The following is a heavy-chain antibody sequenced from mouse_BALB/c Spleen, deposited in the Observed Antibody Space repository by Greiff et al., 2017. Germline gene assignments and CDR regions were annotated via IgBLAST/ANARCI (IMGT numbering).Heavy chain of an antibody. CDR1: GYTFTSYT. Sequence: QVQLQQSGAELARPGASVKMSCKASGYTFTSYTMHWVKQRPGQGLEWIGYINPSSGYTNYNQKFKDKATLTADKSSSTAYMQLSSLTSEDSAVYYCARDEGLRRNYAMDYWGQGTSVTVSS. CDR2: INPSSGYT. J-gene: IGHJ4*01. D-gene: IGHD2-4*01. CDR3: ARDEGLRRNYAMDY. V-gene: IGHV1-4*01.